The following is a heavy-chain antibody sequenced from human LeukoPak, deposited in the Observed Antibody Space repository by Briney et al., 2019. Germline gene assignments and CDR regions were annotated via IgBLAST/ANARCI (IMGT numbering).Heavy chain of an antibody. J-gene: IGHJ4*02. D-gene: IGHD1-26*01. CDR3: ARLGGSYYTY. V-gene: IGHV3-7*01. CDR1: GFAFSSYW. CDR2: IKQDGGEK. Sequence: GGSLRLSCVASGFAFSSYWMSWVRQAPGKGLEWVANIKQDGGEKYYVDSVKGRSTISRDNAKNSLFLQMNSLRVEDTAVYYCARLGGSYYTYWGQGTLVTASS.